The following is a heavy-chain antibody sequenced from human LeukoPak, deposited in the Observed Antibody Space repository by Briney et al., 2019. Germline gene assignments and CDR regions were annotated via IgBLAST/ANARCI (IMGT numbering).Heavy chain of an antibody. CDR1: GFTFSSYG. V-gene: IGHV3-30*02. CDR2: IRYDGSNK. CDR3: CTRLAVAGTGGRAFDY. J-gene: IGHJ4*02. Sequence: GGSLRLSCAASGFTFSSYGMHWVRQAPGKGLEWVAFIRYDGSNKYYADSVKGRFTISRDNSKNTLYLQMNSLRAEDTAVYYCCTRLAVAGTGGRAFDYWGQGTLVTVSS. D-gene: IGHD6-19*01.